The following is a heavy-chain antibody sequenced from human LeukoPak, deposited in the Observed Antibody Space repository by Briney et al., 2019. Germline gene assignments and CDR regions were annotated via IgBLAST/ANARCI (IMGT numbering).Heavy chain of an antibody. J-gene: IGHJ4*02. Sequence: PSETLSLTCSVSGGSISSSNYYWSWIRQPAGKGLEWIGRIYTSESTNYNPSLKSRVTISVDTSKNQFSLKLSSVTAADAAVYYCASLRTGDFDYWGQGALVTVSS. D-gene: IGHD3-10*01. V-gene: IGHV4-61*02. CDR1: GGSISSSNYY. CDR3: ASLRTGDFDY. CDR2: IYTSEST.